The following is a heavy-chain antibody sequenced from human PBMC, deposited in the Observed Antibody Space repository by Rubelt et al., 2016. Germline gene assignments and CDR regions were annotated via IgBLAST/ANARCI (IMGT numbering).Heavy chain of an antibody. CDR1: GGPISHYY. Sequence: QVQLQESGPGLVKPSETLSLTCTVSGGPISHYYWNWIRQPPGQGLDWIAYIYSRGSTNYSPSLKRQVTISVDPSKNQVSLRLTSVTAADTAVYYCARGPTWSVYPDYWGQGTLVTISS. CDR2: IYSRGST. J-gene: IGHJ4*02. D-gene: IGHD3-3*01. V-gene: IGHV4-59*01. CDR3: ARGPTWSVYPDY.